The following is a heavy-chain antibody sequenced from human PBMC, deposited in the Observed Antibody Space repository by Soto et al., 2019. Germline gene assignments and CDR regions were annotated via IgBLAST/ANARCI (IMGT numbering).Heavy chain of an antibody. Sequence: GGSLRLSCAASGFTFSSYSMNWVRQAPGKGLEWVSYISSSSSTIYYADSVKGRFTFSRDDSKNSVYLQMNSLKTEDAAVYHCVRTIQPGTTTHFDYWGQGTLVTVSS. CDR2: ISSSSSTI. J-gene: IGHJ4*02. V-gene: IGHV3-48*01. CDR1: GFTFSSYS. CDR3: VRTIQPGTTTHFDY. D-gene: IGHD1-1*01.